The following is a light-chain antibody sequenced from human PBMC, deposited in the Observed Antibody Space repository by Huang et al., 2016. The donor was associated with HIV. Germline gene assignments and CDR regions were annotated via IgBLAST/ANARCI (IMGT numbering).Light chain of an antibody. CDR2: GAS. CDR1: QSVGSNS. Sequence: IVLTQSPGTLSLSPGERAALSCRASQSVGSNSLAWYQQKPGQAPRLLIYGASIRATGIPDRFSGSGSGTDFTLTISRLEPEDFAVYYCQHYGSSRWTFGQGTKVEIK. J-gene: IGKJ1*01. CDR3: QHYGSSRWT. V-gene: IGKV3-20*01.